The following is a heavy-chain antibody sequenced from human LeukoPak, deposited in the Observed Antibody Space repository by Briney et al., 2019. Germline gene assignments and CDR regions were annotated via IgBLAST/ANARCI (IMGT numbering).Heavy chain of an antibody. CDR3: ATGVSGSGDWYFDL. D-gene: IGHD5-12*01. V-gene: IGHV1-24*01. CDR1: GYTLTELS. Sequence: GASVKVSCKVSGYTLTELSMHWVRQAPGKGLESMGGFDPEDGETIYAQKFQGRVTMTEDTSTDTAYMELSSLRSEDTAVYYCATGVSGSGDWYFDLWGRGTLVTVSS. CDR2: FDPEDGET. J-gene: IGHJ2*01.